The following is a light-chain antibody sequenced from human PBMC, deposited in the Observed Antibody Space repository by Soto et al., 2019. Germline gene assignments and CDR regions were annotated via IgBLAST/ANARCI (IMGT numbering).Light chain of an antibody. CDR3: CSYAASRTYV. V-gene: IGLV2-23*01. J-gene: IGLJ1*01. CDR1: SSDVGSYNL. Sequence: QSALTQPASVSGSPGQSITISCTGTSSDVGSYNLVSWYQQHPGTAPKLMIYEGDKRPSGVSNRFSASKSGNTASLTISGLHTEDEADYYCCSYAASRTYVFGPGTKVTVL. CDR2: EGD.